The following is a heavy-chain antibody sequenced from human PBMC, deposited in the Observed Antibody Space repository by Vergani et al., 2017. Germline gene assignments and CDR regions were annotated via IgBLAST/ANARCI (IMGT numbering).Heavy chain of an antibody. J-gene: IGHJ6*03. CDR1: GFTFSSYE. CDR2: ISSSGSTI. V-gene: IGHV3-48*03. D-gene: IGHD1-20*01. Sequence: EVQLVESGGGLVQPGGSLRLSCAASGFTFSSYEMNWVRQAPGKGLEWVSYISSSGSTIYYADSVKGRFTISRDNAKNSLYLQMNSLRAEDTAVYYCARVITGNYYYYYYMDVWGKGTTVTVSS. CDR3: ARVITGNYYYYYYMDV.